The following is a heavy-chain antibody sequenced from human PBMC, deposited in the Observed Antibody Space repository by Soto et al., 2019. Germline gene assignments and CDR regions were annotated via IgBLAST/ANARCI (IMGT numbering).Heavy chain of an antibody. V-gene: IGHV3-23*01. CDR3: VREGSGWYSRGSFDF. Sequence: ETLSLTCSVSGVAMTYGGYSWSWIRQAPGKGLEWVSVISGSGGSASYADSVQGRFTISRDNSNNTLYLQMNSLRAEDTAIYSCVREGSGWYSRGSFDFWGRGTMVTVSS. CDR2: ISGSGGSA. D-gene: IGHD6-19*01. J-gene: IGHJ3*01. CDR1: GVAMTYGGYS.